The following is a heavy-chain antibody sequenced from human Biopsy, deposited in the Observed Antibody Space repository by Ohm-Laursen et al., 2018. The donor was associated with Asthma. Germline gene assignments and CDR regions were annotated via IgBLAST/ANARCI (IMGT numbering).Heavy chain of an antibody. CDR1: GFAVSRDY. CDR2: IYSGGTS. D-gene: IGHD3-22*01. V-gene: IGHV3-53*01. CDR3: ARGDSSNWSHCYFDY. Sequence: SLRLSCSASGFAVSRDYMFWVRQAPGKGLERVSVIYSGGTSHTADSVRGRFTISRDYSKNTLYLQMHSLRAEDTAVYYCARGDSSNWSHCYFDYWGQGTLVTVSS. J-gene: IGHJ4*02.